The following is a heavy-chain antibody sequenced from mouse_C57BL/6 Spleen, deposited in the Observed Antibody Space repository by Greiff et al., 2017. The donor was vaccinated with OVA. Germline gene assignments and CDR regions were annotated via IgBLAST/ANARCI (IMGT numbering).Heavy chain of an antibody. J-gene: IGHJ2*01. V-gene: IGHV3-6*01. Sequence: EVQLQESGPGLVKPSQSLSLTCSVTGYSITSGYYWNWIRQFPGNKLEWMGYISYDGSNNYNPSLKNRISITRDTSKNQFFLKLNSVTTEDTATYYCARDEGYYAHWGQGTTLTVSS. CDR3: ARDEGYYAH. CDR1: GYSITSGYY. CDR2: ISYDGSN.